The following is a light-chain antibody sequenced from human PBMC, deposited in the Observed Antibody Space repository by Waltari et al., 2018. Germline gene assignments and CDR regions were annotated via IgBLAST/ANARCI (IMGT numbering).Light chain of an antibody. V-gene: IGLV1-40*01. J-gene: IGLJ3*02. CDR2: GDS. CDR1: SPNTETGFH. Sequence: QSVLTQPPSMSGAPGQRVPLSCTGGSPNTETGFHVHWYPQFPGTVPKLLIFGDSHRPSGVPDRFSGSRSGTSASLAITGLQAEDEAFYYCQSYDTTLSGWVFGGGTKLTVL. CDR3: QSYDTTLSGWV.